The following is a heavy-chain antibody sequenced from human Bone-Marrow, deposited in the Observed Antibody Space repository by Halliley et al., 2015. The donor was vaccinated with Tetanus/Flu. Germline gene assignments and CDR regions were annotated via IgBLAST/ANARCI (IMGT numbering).Heavy chain of an antibody. Sequence: IGEVFHAGSANHTPSLKSRVPISVDKSKNQFSRKLTSVTAADTAVYFCARAHTPSAKWKIDPWGQGTLVTVSS. D-gene: IGHD1-1*01. CDR3: ARAHTPSAKWKIDP. J-gene: IGHJ5*02. V-gene: IGHV4-4*01. CDR2: VFHAGSA.